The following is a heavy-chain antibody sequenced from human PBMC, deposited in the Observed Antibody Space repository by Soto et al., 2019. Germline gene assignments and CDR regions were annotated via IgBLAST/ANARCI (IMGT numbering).Heavy chain of an antibody. Sequence: WGSLRLSCAASGFTFSNAWMSWVRQAPGKGLEWVGRIKSKTDGGTTDYAAPVKGRFTISRDDSKNTLYLQMNSLKTEDTAVYYCTTDKTSHLLWFGVEFRDYWGQGTLVTVSS. J-gene: IGHJ4*02. V-gene: IGHV3-15*01. D-gene: IGHD3-10*01. CDR2: IKSKTDGGTT. CDR3: TTDKTSHLLWFGVEFRDY. CDR1: GFTFSNAW.